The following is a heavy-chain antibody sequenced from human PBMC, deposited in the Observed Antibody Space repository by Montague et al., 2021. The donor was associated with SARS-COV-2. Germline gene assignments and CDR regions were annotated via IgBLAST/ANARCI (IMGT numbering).Heavy chain of an antibody. D-gene: IGHD1-26*01. V-gene: IGHV4-59*01. CDR2: VDNSGST. CDR3: TTGEGVYGGRYYFDY. CDR1: GDSIRTNY. Sequence: SETLSLTCTVSGDSIRTNYWSWIRQPPGQRLEWIGYVDNSGSTNYSPTLKSRVTISLETSKRQFSLWLNSVTEADTAFYYCTTGEGVYGGRYYFDYWGQGTLVTVSS. J-gene: IGHJ4*02.